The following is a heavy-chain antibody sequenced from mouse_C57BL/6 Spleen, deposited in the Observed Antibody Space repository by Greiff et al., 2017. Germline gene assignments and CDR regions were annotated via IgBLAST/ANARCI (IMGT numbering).Heavy chain of an antibody. J-gene: IGHJ3*01. CDR3: AQIARGSYPYGNYISFAY. Sequence: QVQLKESGPGILQPSQTLSLTCSFSGFSLSTSNMGIGWIRQPSGKGLEWLAHIWWNDDKYYNPSLKSRLTISKDTSNNQVFLKITSVDTADTATYYCAQIARGSYPYGNYISFAYWGQGTLVTVSA. CDR2: IWWNDDK. CDR1: GFSLSTSNMG. D-gene: IGHD2-1*01. V-gene: IGHV8-5*01.